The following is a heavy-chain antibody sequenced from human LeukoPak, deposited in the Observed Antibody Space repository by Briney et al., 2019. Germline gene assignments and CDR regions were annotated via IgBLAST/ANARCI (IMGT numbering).Heavy chain of an antibody. CDR2: VYYSGST. CDR3: ARDVRVGKLDRRGGYFDS. Sequence: PSQTLSLTCTVSRGSISSGDYHWSWIRQHPGKGLEWIGFVYYSGSTSYNPSLKSRVLISVDTSKNQFSLRLSSVAAADTAVYFCARDVRVGKLDRRGGYFDSWGQGALVTVSS. J-gene: IGHJ4*02. CDR1: RGSISSGDYH. D-gene: IGHD1-1*01. V-gene: IGHV4-31*03.